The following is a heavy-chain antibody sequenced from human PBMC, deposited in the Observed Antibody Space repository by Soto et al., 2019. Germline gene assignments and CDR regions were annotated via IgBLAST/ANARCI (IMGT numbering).Heavy chain of an antibody. CDR3: ARREYSGSYSGPFDY. CDR1: GGSFSPNY. CDR2: IYYGGTT. V-gene: IGHV4-59*12. J-gene: IGHJ4*02. D-gene: IGHD1-26*01. Sequence: SETLSLTCTVSGGSFSPNYWSWIRQPPGKGLEWVGYIYYGGTTSYNPSLKSRVTISRDDSKNSLYLQMNSLKTEDTAVYYCARREYSGSYSGPFDYWGQGTLVTVSS.